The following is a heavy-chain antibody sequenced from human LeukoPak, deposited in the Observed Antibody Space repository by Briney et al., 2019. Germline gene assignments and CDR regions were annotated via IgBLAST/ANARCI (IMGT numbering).Heavy chain of an antibody. V-gene: IGHV3-53*01. Sequence: GGSLRLSCAASGFTVNSNYLSWVRQAPGKGLEWVSTLYNTGNTYYADSVKGRFSISRDNSKNTLFLQMNGLRAEDTAVYYCARLTPAAGRLYFVDWGPGTLVTVSS. D-gene: IGHD6-13*01. CDR3: ARLTPAAGRLYFVD. J-gene: IGHJ4*02. CDR2: LYNTGNT. CDR1: GFTVNSNY.